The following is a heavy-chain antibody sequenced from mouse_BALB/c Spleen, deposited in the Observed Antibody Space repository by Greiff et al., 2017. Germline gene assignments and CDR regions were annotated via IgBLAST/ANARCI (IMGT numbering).Heavy chain of an antibody. D-gene: IGHD2-4*01. J-gene: IGHJ2*01. CDR2: IDPSDSET. V-gene: IGHV1-69*02. CDR3: ARGYDSDY. Sequence: QVQLQQPGAELVKPGAPVKLSCKASGYTFTSYWMNWVKQRPGRGLEWIGRIDPSDSETHYNQKFKDKATLTVDKSSSTAYIQLSSLTSEDSAVYYCARGYDSDYWGQGTTLTVSS. CDR1: GYTFTSYW.